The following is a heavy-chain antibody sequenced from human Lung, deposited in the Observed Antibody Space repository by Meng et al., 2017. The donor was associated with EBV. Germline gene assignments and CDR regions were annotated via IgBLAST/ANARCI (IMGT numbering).Heavy chain of an antibody. Sequence: QVQLQEAGPGLVKPSQTLSLTCAVSGDSISNHYWVWIRQPPGKGLEWIGSIYYSGSTSYNPSLKSRATISVDTSKNQFSLKLNSVTAADTAVYHCARPNPPVYACRGGGCYGDDWYFDLWGRGTLVTVSS. CDR1: GDSISNHY. CDR2: IYYSGST. CDR3: ARPNPPVYACRGGGCYGDDWYFDL. V-gene: IGHV4-39*01. D-gene: IGHD2-15*01. J-gene: IGHJ2*01.